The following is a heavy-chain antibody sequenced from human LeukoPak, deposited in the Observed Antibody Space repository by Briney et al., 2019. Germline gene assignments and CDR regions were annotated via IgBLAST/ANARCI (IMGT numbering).Heavy chain of an antibody. CDR1: GYTFTGYY. Sequence: ASVKVSCKASGYTFTGYYMHWVRQAPGQGLEWMGWINPNSGGTNYAQKFQGRVTMTRDTSISTAYMELSRLRSDDTAVYYCARDVAPVYPTGWFDPWGQGTLVTVSS. J-gene: IGHJ5*02. CDR3: ARDVAPVYPTGWFDP. V-gene: IGHV1-2*02. CDR2: INPNSGGT. D-gene: IGHD2-8*01.